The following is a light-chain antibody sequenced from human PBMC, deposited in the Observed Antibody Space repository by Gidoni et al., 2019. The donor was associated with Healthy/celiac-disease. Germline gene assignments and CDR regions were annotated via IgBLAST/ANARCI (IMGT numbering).Light chain of an antibody. J-gene: IGLJ1*01. V-gene: IGLV3-21*02. CDR2: DDS. CDR3: QVWDSSSDHLYV. CDR1: NIGSKS. Sequence: SYVLTQPLSVSVAPGQTARITCGGNNIGSKSVHWYQQKPGQDPVLVVYDDSDRPSGIPERFSGSNSGNTATLTISRVEAGDEAVYYCQVWDSSSDHLYVFGTGTKVTVL.